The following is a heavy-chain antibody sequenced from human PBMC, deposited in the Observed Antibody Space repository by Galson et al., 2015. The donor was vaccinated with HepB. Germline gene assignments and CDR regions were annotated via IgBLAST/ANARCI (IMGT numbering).Heavy chain of an antibody. V-gene: IGHV3-21*01. Sequence: SLRLSCAASGFTFSSYSMNWVRQAPGKGLEWVSSISSSSSYIYYADSVKGRFTISRDNAKNSLYLQMNSLRAEDTAVYYCARISRGYYDSSGYYYFDYWGQGTLVTVSS. CDR1: GFTFSSYS. CDR3: ARISRGYYDSSGYYYFDY. J-gene: IGHJ4*02. D-gene: IGHD3-22*01. CDR2: ISSSSSYI.